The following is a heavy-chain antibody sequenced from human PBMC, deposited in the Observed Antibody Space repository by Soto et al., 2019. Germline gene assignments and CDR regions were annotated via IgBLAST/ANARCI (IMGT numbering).Heavy chain of an antibody. D-gene: IGHD6-13*01. V-gene: IGHV3-23*01. Sequence: GGSLRLSCAASGFTFDSFGMTWVRQAPGKGLEWVSSISGSGTSTYYADSVKGRFTISRDNSKNTLYLQVNSLRAEDTALYYCAKYASSTWSLFDYWGQGTLVTVSS. CDR2: ISGSGTST. J-gene: IGHJ4*02. CDR3: AKYASSTWSLFDY. CDR1: GFTFDSFG.